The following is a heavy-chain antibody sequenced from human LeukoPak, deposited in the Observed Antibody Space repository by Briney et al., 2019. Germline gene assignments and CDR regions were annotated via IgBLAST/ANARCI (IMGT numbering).Heavy chain of an antibody. V-gene: IGHV1-8*01. Sequence: ASVKVSCKASGYTFTSYDINWVRQATGQGLEWMGWMNPNSGNTGYAQKFQGRVTMTRNTSISTAYMELSRLRSEDTAVYYCARRAPRLSKGIAVAGTRLDFDYWGQGTLVTVSS. CDR3: ARRAPRLSKGIAVAGTRLDFDY. CDR2: MNPNSGNT. CDR1: GYTFTSYD. D-gene: IGHD6-19*01. J-gene: IGHJ4*02.